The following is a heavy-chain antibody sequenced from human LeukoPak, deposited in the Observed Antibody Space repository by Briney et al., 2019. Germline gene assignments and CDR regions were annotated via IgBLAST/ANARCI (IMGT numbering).Heavy chain of an antibody. CDR3: TKAPVTTCSGAYCYPFDY. V-gene: IGHV3-23*01. CDR1: EFTFSSYW. CDR2: ISVSGNT. Sequence: GGSLRLSCAASEFTFSSYWMSWVRQGPGKGLEWVSAISVSGNTYHADSVKGRFTISRDSSKNTLYLQMNSLRAGDAAVYYCTKAPVTTCSGAYCYPFDYWSQGTLVTVSS. J-gene: IGHJ4*02. D-gene: IGHD2-15*01.